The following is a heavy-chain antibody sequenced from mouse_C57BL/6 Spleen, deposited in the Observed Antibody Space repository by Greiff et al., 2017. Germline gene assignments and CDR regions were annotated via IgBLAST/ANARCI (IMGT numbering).Heavy chain of an antibody. V-gene: IGHV1-52*01. CDR2: IDPSDSAT. CDR1: GYTFTSYW. D-gene: IGHD2-1*01. J-gene: IGHJ3*01. Sequence: QVQLKHPGAELVRPGSSVKLSCKASGYTFTSYWMTWVKQRPIQGLAWIGNIDPSDSATNYNQKFKDKATLTVDQSSSTAYMQISSLTSEDSAVYYWARDYGKGFAYWGQGTLVTVSA. CDR3: ARDYGKGFAY.